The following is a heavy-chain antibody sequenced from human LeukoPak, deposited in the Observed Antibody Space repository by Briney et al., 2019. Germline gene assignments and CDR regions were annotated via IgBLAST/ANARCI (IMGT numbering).Heavy chain of an antibody. CDR1: GGSISSSNW. V-gene: IGHV4-4*02. J-gene: IGHJ3*02. CDR2: IYHSGST. CDR3: ARALSELHTADAAFDI. D-gene: IGHD1-26*01. Sequence: SGTLSLTCAVPGGSISSSNWWSWVRQPPGKGLEWIGEIYHSGSTNYNPSLKSRVTISVDKSKNQFSLKLSSVTAADTAVYYCARALSELHTADAAFDIWGQGTMVTVSS.